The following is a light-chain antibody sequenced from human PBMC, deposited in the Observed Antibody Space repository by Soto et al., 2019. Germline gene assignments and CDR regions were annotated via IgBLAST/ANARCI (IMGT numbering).Light chain of an antibody. V-gene: IGLV2-23*01. J-gene: IGLJ2*01. CDR2: EAN. CDR3: SSYAGYSTSVV. CDR1: SSDVGSYNL. Sequence: QSVLTQPASVSGSPGQSITISCTGTSSDVGSYNLVSWYQQHPGKASKLMIYEANKRPSGVSDRFSGSKSGNTASLTISGLQAEDEAEYYCSSYAGYSTSVVFGGGTKLTVL.